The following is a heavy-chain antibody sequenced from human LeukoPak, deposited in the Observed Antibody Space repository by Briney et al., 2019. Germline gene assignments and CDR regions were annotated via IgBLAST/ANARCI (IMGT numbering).Heavy chain of an antibody. D-gene: IGHD5-18*01. J-gene: IGHJ4*02. CDR2: TSYSGSA. Sequence: SQTLSPTCTVSGGSISSGDHYWSWIRQSPGRGLESIAYTSYSGSAYYNPSLMSRITMSVDTSKNQFSLKLTSVTAADTAVYYCARGRGYGYGIDYWGKGILVTVSS. V-gene: IGHV4-30-4*01. CDR3: ARGRGYGYGIDY. CDR1: GGSISSGDHY.